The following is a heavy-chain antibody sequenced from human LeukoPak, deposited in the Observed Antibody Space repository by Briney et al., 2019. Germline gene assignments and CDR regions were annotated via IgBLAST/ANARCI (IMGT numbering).Heavy chain of an antibody. J-gene: IGHJ4*02. V-gene: IGHV3-23*01. CDR1: GFTFSSYA. D-gene: IGHD6-19*01. CDR2: LSASGGNT. CDR3: TRHSSGWSSDY. Sequence: PGGSLRLSCAASGFTFSSYAMSWVRQAPGKGLEWVSALSASGGNTYYADSVKGRFTISRDNSKNTLYLQMNSLKTEDTAVYYCTRHSSGWSSDYWGQGTLVTVSS.